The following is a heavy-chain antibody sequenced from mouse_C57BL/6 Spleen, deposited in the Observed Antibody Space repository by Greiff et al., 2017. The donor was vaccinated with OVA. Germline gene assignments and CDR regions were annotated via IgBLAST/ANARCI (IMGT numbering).Heavy chain of an antibody. Sequence: VKLVESGAELVRPGTSVKMSCKASGYTFTNYWIGWAKQRPGHGLEWIGDIYPGGGYTNYNEKFKGKATLTADKSSSTAYMQFSSLTSEDSAIYYCARRDYGTGDYFDYWGQGTTLTVSS. CDR3: ARRDYGTGDYFDY. CDR1: GYTFTNYW. V-gene: IGHV1-63*01. D-gene: IGHD1-1*01. CDR2: IYPGGGYT. J-gene: IGHJ2*01.